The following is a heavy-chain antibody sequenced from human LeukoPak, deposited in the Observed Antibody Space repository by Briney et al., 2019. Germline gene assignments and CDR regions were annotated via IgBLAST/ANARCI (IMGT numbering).Heavy chain of an antibody. Sequence: GGSLRLSCAASGFTISSYEMNWVRQAPGKGLEWVSDISSSGSTIYYADSVKGRFTISRDNAKNSLYLQMNSLRAEDTAVYYCVVGDYYDSSGYYRAFQHWGQGTLVTVSS. CDR2: ISSSGSTI. D-gene: IGHD3-22*01. J-gene: IGHJ1*01. V-gene: IGHV3-48*03. CDR1: GFTISSYE. CDR3: VVGDYYDSSGYYRAFQH.